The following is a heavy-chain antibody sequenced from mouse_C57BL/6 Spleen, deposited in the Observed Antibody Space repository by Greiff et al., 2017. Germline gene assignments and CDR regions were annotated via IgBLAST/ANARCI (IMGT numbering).Heavy chain of an antibody. CDR1: GYTFTSYW. J-gene: IGHJ4*01. CDR2: IDPSDSYT. V-gene: IGHV1-59*01. D-gene: IGHD1-1*01. CDR3: ARNLADYYGSSYGRDY. Sequence: QVQLQQPGAELVRPGTSVKLSCKASGYTFTSYWMHWVKQRPGQGLEWIGVIDPSDSYTNYNQKFKGKATLTVDTSSSTAYMQLSSLTSEDSAVYYCARNLADYYGSSYGRDYWGQGTSVTVSS.